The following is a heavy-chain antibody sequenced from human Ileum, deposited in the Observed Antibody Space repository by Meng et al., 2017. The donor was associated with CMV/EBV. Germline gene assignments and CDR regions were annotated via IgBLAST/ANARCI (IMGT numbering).Heavy chain of an antibody. J-gene: IGHJ6*02. CDR3: ARTVRFGDGIYGMDV. CDR1: GFTFSRYW. V-gene: IGHV3-7*01. D-gene: IGHD3-3*01. Sequence: GESLKISCAASGFTFSRYWMSWVRQAPGKGLEWVANIKQDGREKYYVDSVKGRFTISRDNAKNSLYLQMNSLGAEDTAVYYCARTVRFGDGIYGMDVWGQGTTVTVSS. CDR2: IKQDGREK.